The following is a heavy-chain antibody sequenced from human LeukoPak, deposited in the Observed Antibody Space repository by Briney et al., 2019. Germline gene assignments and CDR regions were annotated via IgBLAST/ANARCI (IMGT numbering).Heavy chain of an antibody. V-gene: IGHV4-59*01. CDR2: IYYSGST. Sequence: PSETLSLTCTVTGGSISSYYWSCIRQPPGKGLEWIGYIYYSGSTNYNPSLKSRVTISVDTSKNQFSLKLTSVTAADTAVYYCARGVVAARFWFDPWGQGTLVTVSS. J-gene: IGHJ5*02. CDR1: GGSISSYY. CDR3: ARGVVAARFWFDP. D-gene: IGHD2-15*01.